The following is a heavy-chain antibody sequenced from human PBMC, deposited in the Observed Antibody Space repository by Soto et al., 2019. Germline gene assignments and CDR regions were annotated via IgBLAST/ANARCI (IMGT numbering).Heavy chain of an antibody. D-gene: IGHD3-22*01. J-gene: IGHJ4*02. V-gene: IGHV1-18*01. CDR1: GYTFTSYG. CDR3: ATALYYYDKSGLAF. CDR2: INIYGGGT. Sequence: QIHLEQSGPEVKKPGASVKVSCKASGYTFTSYGISWVRLAPGQGLEWMGWINIYGGGTNYAQKSQDRVTMTRDNATNTFYLEMSSLTSDDTAIYYCATALYYYDKSGLAFWRQGTLVTVSS.